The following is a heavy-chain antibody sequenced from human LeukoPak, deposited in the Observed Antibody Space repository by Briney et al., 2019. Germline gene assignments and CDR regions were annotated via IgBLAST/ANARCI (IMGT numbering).Heavy chain of an antibody. CDR2: IYYSGST. CDR3: ARGGSLLWFGELIPFDY. J-gene: IGHJ4*02. Sequence: PSETLSLTCTVSGGSISSYYWSWIRQPPGKGLEWIGYIYYSGSTNYNPSLKSRVTISVDTSKNQFSLKLSSVTAADTAVYYCARGGSLLWFGELIPFDYWGQGTLVTVSS. V-gene: IGHV4-59*01. D-gene: IGHD3-10*01. CDR1: GGSISSYY.